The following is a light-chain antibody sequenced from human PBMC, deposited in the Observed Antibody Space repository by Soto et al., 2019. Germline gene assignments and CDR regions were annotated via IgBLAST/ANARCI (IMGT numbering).Light chain of an antibody. J-gene: IGLJ3*02. V-gene: IGLV2-14*01. CDR3: SSYTSSSTQV. Sequence: QSALTQPASVSGSPGQSITISCTGTSSDVGAYDYVSWYQHHPGKAPKLLIYEVSNRPSGVSSRVSGSKSGNTASLTISGLQAEDEADYYCSSYTSSSTQVFGGGTKLTVL. CDR1: SSDVGAYDY. CDR2: EVS.